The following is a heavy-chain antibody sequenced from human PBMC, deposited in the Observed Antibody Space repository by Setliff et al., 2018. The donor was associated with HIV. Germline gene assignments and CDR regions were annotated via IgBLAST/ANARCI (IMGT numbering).Heavy chain of an antibody. V-gene: IGHV4-61*05. CDR1: GGSISSSSDY. CDR2: IYYSGST. D-gene: IGHD3-22*01. CDR3: ARGEYYYDSSGYYPI. Sequence: KTSETLSLTCTVSGGSISSSSDYWGWIRQPPGKGLEWIGYIYYSGSTNYNPSLKSRVTISVDTSRNQFSLKLSSVTAADTAVYYCARGEYYYDSSGYYPIWGQGTMVTVS. J-gene: IGHJ3*02.